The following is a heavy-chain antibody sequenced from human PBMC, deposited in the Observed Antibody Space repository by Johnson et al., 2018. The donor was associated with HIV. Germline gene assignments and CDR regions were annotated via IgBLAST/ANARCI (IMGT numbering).Heavy chain of an antibody. Sequence: QVQLVESGGGVVQPGGSLRLSCAASGFTFSSYGMHWVRQAPGQGMGWVAFIRYDGSNKYYADSVKGRFTISRDNSKNTLYLQMNSLRVEDTAVYYCAKVAVATAAGGVALDIWGPGTMVTVS. J-gene: IGHJ3*02. CDR2: IRYDGSNK. D-gene: IGHD6-13*01. CDR3: AKVAVATAAGGVALDI. V-gene: IGHV3-30*02. CDR1: GFTFSSYG.